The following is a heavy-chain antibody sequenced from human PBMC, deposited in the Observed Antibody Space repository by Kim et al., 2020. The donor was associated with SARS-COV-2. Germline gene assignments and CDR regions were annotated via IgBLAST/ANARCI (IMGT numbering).Heavy chain of an antibody. CDR3: ARGVSGTVDY. CDR2: ST. D-gene: IGHD6-19*01. V-gene: IGHV4-34*01. Sequence: STNYHPSLKSRVTISVDTAKNQFSLELSSVTAADTAVYYCARGVSGTVDYWGQGTLVTVSS. J-gene: IGHJ4*02.